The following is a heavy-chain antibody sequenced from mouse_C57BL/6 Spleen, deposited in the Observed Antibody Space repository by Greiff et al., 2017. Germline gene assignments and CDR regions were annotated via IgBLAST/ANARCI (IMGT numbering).Heavy chain of an antibody. J-gene: IGHJ2*01. D-gene: IGHD1-1*01. CDR3: TRDNGSSYQYYFDY. V-gene: IGHV5-9-1*02. CDR1: GFTFSSYA. CDR2: ISSGGDYI. Sequence: EVKLVESGEGLVKPGGSLKLSCAASGFTFSSYAMSWVRQTPEKRLEWVAYISSGGDYIYYADTVKGRFTLSRDNARNTLYLQMSSLKSEDTAMYYCTRDNGSSYQYYFDYWGQGTTLTVSS.